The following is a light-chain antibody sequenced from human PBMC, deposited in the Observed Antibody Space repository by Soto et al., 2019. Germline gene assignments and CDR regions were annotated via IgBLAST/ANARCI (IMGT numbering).Light chain of an antibody. CDR2: SNN. V-gene: IGLV1-44*01. CDR3: AAWDGSLNTYV. J-gene: IGLJ1*01. CDR1: SSNIGSHT. Sequence: QSVLTQPASASGTPGLRVTISCSGGSSNIGSHTVNWYQQLPGTAPKLLIDSNNERPSGVPDRFSGSKSGTSASLAISGLQSEDEADYYCAAWDGSLNTYVFGTGTKLTVL.